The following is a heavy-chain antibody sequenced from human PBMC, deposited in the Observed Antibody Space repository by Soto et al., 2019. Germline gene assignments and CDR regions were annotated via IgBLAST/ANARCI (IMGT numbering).Heavy chain of an antibody. CDR2: IFHSGNA. V-gene: IGHV4-59*07. CDR3: ARAHAPTLPFDS. D-gene: IGHD2-15*01. CDR1: GGSIRNVY. Sequence: SDTLSLTCTVSGGSIRNVYWSWIRQAPGKGLEWIGFIFHSGNAKYNPSLKSRVTISVDTSKNQFSLSLDSVTAADTAVYFCARAHAPTLPFDSWGQGTLVTVSA. J-gene: IGHJ4*01.